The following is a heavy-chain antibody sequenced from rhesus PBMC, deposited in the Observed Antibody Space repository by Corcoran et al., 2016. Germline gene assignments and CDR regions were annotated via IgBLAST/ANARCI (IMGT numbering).Heavy chain of an antibody. D-gene: IGHD3-9*01. J-gene: IGHJ4*01. V-gene: IGHV4-76*01. Sequence: QVQLQESGPGLVKPSETLSLTCAVAGGSISGGYAWSWIRQPPGKGLEWIGYIYGSGGSTDYKPSLKIRVTISQATSKSKVPLRLSSVTAADTALYYCARQGRPNYGLDYWGQGVLVTVSS. CDR3: ARQGRPNYGLDY. CDR1: GGSISGGYA. CDR2: IYGSGGST.